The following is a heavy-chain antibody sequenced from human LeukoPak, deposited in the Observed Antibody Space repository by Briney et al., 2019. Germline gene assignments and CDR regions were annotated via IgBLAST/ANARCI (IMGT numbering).Heavy chain of an antibody. J-gene: IGHJ5*02. CDR2: IYYSGST. CDR1: GGSISSYY. V-gene: IGHV4-59*08. CDR3: ARSTIFGVVIQFNWFDP. D-gene: IGHD3-3*01. Sequence: SETLSLTCTVSGGSISSYYWSWIRQPPGKGLEWIGYIYYSGSTNYNPSLKSRVTISVDTSKNQFSLKLSSVTAADTAVYYCARSTIFGVVIQFNWFDPWGQGTLVTVSS.